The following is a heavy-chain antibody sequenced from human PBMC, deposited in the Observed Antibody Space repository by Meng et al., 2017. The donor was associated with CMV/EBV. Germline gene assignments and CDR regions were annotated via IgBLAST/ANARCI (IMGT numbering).Heavy chain of an antibody. CDR3: ARELLWFGELYYGMDV. V-gene: IGHV3-21*04. CDR2: ISSSSSYI. D-gene: IGHD3-10*01. CDR1: GFTFSSYS. J-gene: IGHJ6*02. Sequence: LSLTCAASGFTFSSYSMNWVRQAPGKGLEWVSSISSSSSYIYYADSVKGRFTISRDNAKNSLYLQMNSLRAEDTAVYYCARELLWFGELYYGMDVWGQGTTVTVSS.